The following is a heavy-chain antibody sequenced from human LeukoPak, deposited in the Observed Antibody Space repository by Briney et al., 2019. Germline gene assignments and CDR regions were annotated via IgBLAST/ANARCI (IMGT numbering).Heavy chain of an antibody. CDR1: GFTFSAYA. Sequence: GGSLRLSCAASGFTFSAYAMNWVRQAPGKGLEWVSYISSSSDSIHYADSVKGRFTISRDNAKNSLYLQISNLRAEDTAVYFCARGGGLDVWGQGATVTVSS. CDR3: ARGGGLDV. CDR2: ISSSSDSI. D-gene: IGHD3-16*01. V-gene: IGHV3-48*04. J-gene: IGHJ6*02.